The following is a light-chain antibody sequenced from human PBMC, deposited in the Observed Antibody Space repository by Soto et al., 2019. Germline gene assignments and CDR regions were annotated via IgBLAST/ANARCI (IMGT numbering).Light chain of an antibody. V-gene: IGLV2-14*01. CDR3: SSYTSSSTLIYV. J-gene: IGLJ1*01. Sequence: QSALTQPASVSGSPGQSITISCTGTSSDVGGYHYVSWYQQHPGKAPKLMIYDVSNRPSGVSNRFSGSKSGNTASLTISGLQAEDEADYYCSSYTSSSTLIYVFGTGTKLTVL. CDR1: SSDVGGYHY. CDR2: DVS.